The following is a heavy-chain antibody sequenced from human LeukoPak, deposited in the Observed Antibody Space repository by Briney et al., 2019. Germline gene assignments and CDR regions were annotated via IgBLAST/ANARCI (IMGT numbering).Heavy chain of an antibody. CDR1: GGSISSYF. J-gene: IGHJ6*02. V-gene: IGHV4-4*07. Sequence: SETLSLTCTVSGGSISSYFWSWIRQPAGKGLEWIGRIYTSGSTNYNPSLKSRVTMSVNTSKKQFSLKLNSVTAADTAVYYCARDSALLYYYGMDIWGQGTTVTVSS. CDR3: ARDSALLYYYGMDI. CDR2: IYTSGST. D-gene: IGHD2/OR15-2a*01.